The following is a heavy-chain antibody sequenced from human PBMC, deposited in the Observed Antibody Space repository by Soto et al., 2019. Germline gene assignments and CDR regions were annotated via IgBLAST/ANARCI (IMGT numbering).Heavy chain of an antibody. J-gene: IGHJ4*02. D-gene: IGHD3-9*01. Sequence: QVQLVQSGAEVKKPGSSVKVSCKASGGTFNNYGMGWVRQAPGQGLEWMGGIIPMIGRTNYAQKFQARLTLTADASRRTAYMELRRLKSDDTAVYYCASWDYDVLTGYSYDDWGQGTLVTVAS. CDR2: IIPMIGRT. V-gene: IGHV1-69*01. CDR3: ASWDYDVLTGYSYDD. CDR1: GGTFNNYG.